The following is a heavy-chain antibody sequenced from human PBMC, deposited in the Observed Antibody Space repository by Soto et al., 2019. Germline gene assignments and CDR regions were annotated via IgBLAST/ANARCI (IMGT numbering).Heavy chain of an antibody. D-gene: IGHD3-16*02. J-gene: IGHJ6*02. Sequence: QLQLQESGSGLVKPSQTLSLTCAVSGGSISSGGYSWSWIRQPPGKGLEWIGYIYHSGSTYYNPSLKSRVTISVDRSKDPFSLKLSSVTAADTAVYYCARVNYDYVWGSYRPYGMDVWGQGTTVTVSS. CDR1: GGSISSGGYS. V-gene: IGHV4-30-2*01. CDR3: ARVNYDYVWGSYRPYGMDV. CDR2: IYHSGST.